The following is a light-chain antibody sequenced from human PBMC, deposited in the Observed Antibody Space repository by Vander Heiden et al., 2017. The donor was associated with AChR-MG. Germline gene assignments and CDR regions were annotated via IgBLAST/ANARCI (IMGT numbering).Light chain of an antibody. Sequence: SSELTQDPAVSVALGQTVRITCQGDSLRNYHASWYQQKPGQAPVLVIYGKNYRPSGIPDRFSGSTSGNTASLTITGAQAEDESDYYCNSRDSSGNRLMFGGGTKVTVL. CDR2: GKN. J-gene: IGLJ3*02. V-gene: IGLV3-19*01. CDR1: SLRNYH. CDR3: NSRDSSGNRLM.